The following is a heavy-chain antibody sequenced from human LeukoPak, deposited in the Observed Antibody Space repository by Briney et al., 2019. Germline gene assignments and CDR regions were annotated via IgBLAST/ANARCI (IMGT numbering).Heavy chain of an antibody. V-gene: IGHV3-49*03. CDR2: ITSKLYGKNT. J-gene: IGHJ4*02. Sequence: SLSPSSAAPGFTSSNYAMHWFRQPPPKNLKQVNFITSKLYGKNTEYPSSLKGIFPIARDNSKSIAYLQMNSLKTEDTALYYCVVGQSPNGWYFDYWGQGTLVTVSS. CDR1: GFTSSNYA. CDR3: VVGQSPNGWYFDY. D-gene: IGHD2-15*01.